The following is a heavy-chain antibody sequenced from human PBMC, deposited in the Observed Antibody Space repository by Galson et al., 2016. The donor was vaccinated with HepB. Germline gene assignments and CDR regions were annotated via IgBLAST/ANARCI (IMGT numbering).Heavy chain of an antibody. CDR1: GFTFINYG. CDR2: IWYDGTNK. V-gene: IGHV3-33*01. CDR3: ARGRWQLD. J-gene: IGHJ4*02. Sequence: SLRLSCAASGFTFINYGMHWVRQAPGKGLEWVALIWYDGTNKYYADSVKGRFTISRDNSKNTLYLQMNSLRAEDTAVYYCARGRWQLDWGQGTLVTVSS. D-gene: IGHD6-13*01.